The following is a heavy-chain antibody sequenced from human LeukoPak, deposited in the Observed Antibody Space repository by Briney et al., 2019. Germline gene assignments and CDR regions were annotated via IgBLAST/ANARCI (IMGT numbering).Heavy chain of an antibody. CDR3: AKDHPPRITVGDTLGYFDY. D-gene: IGHD6-19*01. Sequence: PGGSLRLSCAASGFTFSSYAMSCVRPAPGKGLEWVSAISGSGGSTYYADSVKGRFTISRDNSKNTLYLQMNNLRAEDTAIYYCAKDHPPRITVGDTLGYFDYWGQGTLVTVSS. CDR1: GFTFSSYA. CDR2: ISGSGGST. J-gene: IGHJ4*02. V-gene: IGHV3-23*01.